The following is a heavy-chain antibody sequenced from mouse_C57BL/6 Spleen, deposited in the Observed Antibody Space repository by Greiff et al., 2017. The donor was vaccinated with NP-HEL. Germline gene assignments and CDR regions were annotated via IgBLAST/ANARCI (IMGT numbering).Heavy chain of an antibody. J-gene: IGHJ4*01. CDR1: GYAFTNYL. V-gene: IGHV1-54*01. D-gene: IGHD2-4*01. Sequence: VQLQQSGAELVRPGTSVKVSCKASGYAFTNYLIEWVKQRPGQGLEWIGVINPGSGGTNYNEKFKGKATLTADKSSSTAYMQLSSLTSEDSAVYFWARRGLRQNAMDYWGQGTSVTVSS. CDR3: ARRGLRQNAMDY. CDR2: INPGSGGT.